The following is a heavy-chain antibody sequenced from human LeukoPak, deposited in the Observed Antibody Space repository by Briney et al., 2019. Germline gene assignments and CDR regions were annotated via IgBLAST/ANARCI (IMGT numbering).Heavy chain of an antibody. Sequence: SETLSLTCTVSGGSVSSGSYYWSWIRQPPGKGLEWIGYIYYSGSTNYNPSLKSRVTISVDTSRNQFSLELSSVTAADTAVYYCARSFGSGSYFFDYWGQGTLVTVSS. CDR3: ARSFGSGSYFFDY. V-gene: IGHV4-61*01. CDR1: GGSVSSGSYY. CDR2: IYYSGST. D-gene: IGHD3-10*01. J-gene: IGHJ4*02.